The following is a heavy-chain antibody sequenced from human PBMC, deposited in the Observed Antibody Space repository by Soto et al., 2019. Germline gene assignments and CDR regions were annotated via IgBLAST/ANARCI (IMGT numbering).Heavy chain of an antibody. Sequence: GGSLRLSCAASGFTFSSYAMHWVRQAPGKGLEWVAVISYDGRNKYYADTVKGRLTISRDNSKNTLYLQMNSLRAEDTAVYYCARDPHPYYDSSGPKDYWGQGT. CDR2: ISYDGRNK. CDR3: ARDPHPYYDSSGPKDY. CDR1: GFTFSSYA. V-gene: IGHV3-30*04. J-gene: IGHJ4*02. D-gene: IGHD3-22*01.